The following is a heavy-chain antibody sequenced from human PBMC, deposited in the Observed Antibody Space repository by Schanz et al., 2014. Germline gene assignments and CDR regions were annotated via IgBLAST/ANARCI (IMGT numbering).Heavy chain of an antibody. Sequence: QVQLVQSGAEVKKPGASAKASCKASGYTTFTDYYIHWVRQAPGQGLEWMGWINPNSGDTNYAQKFQGWVTMTRDTTISTAYMEVSRLKSDDTAVYYCARLSVAGRPHVNYWYFDLWGRGTRVTVSS. D-gene: IGHD6-19*01. CDR2: INPNSGDT. CDR3: ARLSVAGRPHVNYWYFDL. J-gene: IGHJ2*01. V-gene: IGHV1-2*04. CDR1: GYTTFTDYY.